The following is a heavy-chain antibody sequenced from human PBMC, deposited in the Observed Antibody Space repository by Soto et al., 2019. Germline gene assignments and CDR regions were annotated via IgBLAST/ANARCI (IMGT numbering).Heavy chain of an antibody. CDR1: GGSISSYY. Sequence: LSLTCTVSGGSISSYYWSWIRQPAGKGLEWIGRIYTSGSTNYNPSLKSRVTMSVDTSKNQFSLKLSSVTAADTAVYYCARDRDWNYGYGDAFDIWGQGTMVTVSS. CDR2: IYTSGST. V-gene: IGHV4-4*07. D-gene: IGHD1-7*01. J-gene: IGHJ3*02. CDR3: ARDRDWNYGYGDAFDI.